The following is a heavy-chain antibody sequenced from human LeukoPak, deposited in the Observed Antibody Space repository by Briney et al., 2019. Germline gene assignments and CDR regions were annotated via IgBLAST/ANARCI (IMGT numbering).Heavy chain of an antibody. Sequence: SETLSLTCTVSGGSISTYYWSWIRQPPGKGLEWIGYIYYSGSTNYNPSLKSRVTISVDTPKNQFSLKLSSVTATDTAVYYCARLGYSFDAFDIWGQGTMVTVSS. CDR3: ARLGYSFDAFDI. J-gene: IGHJ3*02. CDR2: IYYSGST. D-gene: IGHD5-18*01. CDR1: GGSISTYY. V-gene: IGHV4-59*08.